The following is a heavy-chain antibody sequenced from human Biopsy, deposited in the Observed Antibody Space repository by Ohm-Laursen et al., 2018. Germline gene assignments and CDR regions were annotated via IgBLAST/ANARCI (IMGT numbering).Heavy chain of an antibody. CDR2: ISETSSHI. V-gene: IGHV3-21*01. J-gene: IGHJ6*02. Sequence: SLRLSCAASGFSVSSYDMNWVRQAPGKGLEWVSYISETSSHIYDADSVRGRFTVARDIAKNSLYLQLNSLRVEDTAVYYCARASSRRAGEGGMDVWGQGTPVTASS. CDR3: ARASSRRAGEGGMDV. D-gene: IGHD6-13*01. CDR1: GFSVSSYD.